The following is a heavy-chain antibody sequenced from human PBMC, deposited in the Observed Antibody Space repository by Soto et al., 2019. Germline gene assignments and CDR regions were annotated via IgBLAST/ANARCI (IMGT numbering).Heavy chain of an antibody. D-gene: IGHD3-10*01. J-gene: IGHJ6*02. CDR1: GGIFSGYA. Sequence: VQLEQSGTEVKEPGSSVKVSCRASGGIFSGYAFGWVRQAPGQGLEWMAGIIPVYGTSSSAQKFQGRVTITADESSTTVYMELSSRRSEDTAVYYCASRGSGSAYEEISHYGLDVWGQGTTVIVSS. V-gene: IGHV1-69*01. CDR2: IIPVYGTS. CDR3: ASRGSGSAYEEISHYGLDV.